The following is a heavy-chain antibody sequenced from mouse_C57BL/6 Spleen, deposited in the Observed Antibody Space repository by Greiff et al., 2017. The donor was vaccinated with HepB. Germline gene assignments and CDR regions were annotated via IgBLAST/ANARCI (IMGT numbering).Heavy chain of an antibody. V-gene: IGHV1-7*01. J-gene: IGHJ3*01. D-gene: IGHD1-1*01. CDR3: ARDYGSSSWFAY. Sequence: QVHVKQSGAELAKPGASVKLSCKASGYTFTSYWMHWVKQRPGQGLEWIGYINPSSGYTKYNQKFKDKATLTADKSSSTAYMQLSSLTYADSAVYYCARDYGSSSWFAYWGQGTLVTVSA. CDR2: INPSSGYT. CDR1: GYTFTSYW.